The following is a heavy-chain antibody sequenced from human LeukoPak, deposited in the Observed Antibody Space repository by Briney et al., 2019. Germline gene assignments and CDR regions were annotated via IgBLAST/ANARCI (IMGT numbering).Heavy chain of an antibody. J-gene: IGHJ5*02. CDR1: GYSISSGYL. Sequence: SETLSLTCTVSGYSISSGYLWGWIRQPPGKGLEWIGSIYYSGSTYYNPSLKSRVTISVDTSKNQFSLKLSSVTAADTAVYYCARDCRAAAGRNWFDPWGQGTLVTVSS. CDR3: ARDCRAAAGRNWFDP. CDR2: IYYSGST. D-gene: IGHD6-13*01. V-gene: IGHV4-38-2*02.